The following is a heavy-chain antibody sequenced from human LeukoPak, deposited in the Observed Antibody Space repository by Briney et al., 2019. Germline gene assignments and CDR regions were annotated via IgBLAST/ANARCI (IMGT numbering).Heavy chain of an antibody. D-gene: IGHD3-9*01. V-gene: IGHV1-2*02. CDR2: INPNSGGT. CDR1: GYTFTGYY. CDR3: AREDGILTGLYYYYYMDV. Sequence: GASVKVSCKASGYTFTGYYMHWVRQAPGQGLEWMGWINPNSGGTNCAQKFQGRVTMTRDTSISTAYMELSRLRSDDTAVYYCAREDGILTGLYYYYYMDVWGKGTTVTVSS. J-gene: IGHJ6*03.